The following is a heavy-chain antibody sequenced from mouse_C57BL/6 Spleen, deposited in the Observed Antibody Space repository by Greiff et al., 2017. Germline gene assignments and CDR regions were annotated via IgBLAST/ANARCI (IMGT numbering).Heavy chain of an antibody. D-gene: IGHD2-1*01. CDR2: IHPNSGST. J-gene: IGHJ3*01. CDR3: AREGINGNAFAY. Sequence: QVQLQQPGAELVKPGASVKLSCKASGYTFTSYWMHWVKQRPGQGLEWIGMIHPNSGSTNYNEKFKSKATLTVDKSSSTAYMQLSSLTSEDSAVXYCAREGINGNAFAYWGQGTLVTVSA. V-gene: IGHV1-64*01. CDR1: GYTFTSYW.